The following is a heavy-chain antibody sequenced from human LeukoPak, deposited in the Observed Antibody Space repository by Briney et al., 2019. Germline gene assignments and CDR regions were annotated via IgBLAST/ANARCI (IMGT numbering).Heavy chain of an antibody. D-gene: IGHD6-19*01. CDR2: ISSSGSTI. Sequence: GGSLRLSCAASGFTFSDYYMSWIRQAPGKGLEWISYISSSGSTIYYADSVKGRFTISRDNAKNSLCLQMNSLRAEDTAVYYCARGTRMAGTCFDYWGQGTLVTVSS. V-gene: IGHV3-11*01. J-gene: IGHJ4*02. CDR1: GFTFSDYY. CDR3: ARGTRMAGTCFDY.